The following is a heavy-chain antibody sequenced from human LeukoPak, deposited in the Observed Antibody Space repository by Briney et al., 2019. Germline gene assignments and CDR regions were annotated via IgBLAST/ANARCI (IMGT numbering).Heavy chain of an antibody. CDR3: ATGVRAIPIYY. D-gene: IGHD2-21*01. J-gene: IGHJ4*02. CDR1: GGSFSSST. CDR2: ILPILGSA. Sequence: GASVKVSCKASGGSFSSSTLSWVRQAPGQGPEWRGGILPILGSATYAQKFQGRVTITTDESTNTAYMELRSLRSDDTAVFYCATGVRAIPIYYWGQGTLVTVSS. V-gene: IGHV1-69*16.